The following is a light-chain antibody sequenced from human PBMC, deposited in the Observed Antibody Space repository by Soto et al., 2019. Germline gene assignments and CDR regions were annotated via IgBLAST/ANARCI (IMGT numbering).Light chain of an antibody. Sequence: DIVMTQSPPSLPVTPGEPASFSCRSSQSLLHRNGYNYLDWYLQKPGQPPQLLIYLGSNRASGVPDRFSGSGSGTDFTLKISRVEAEDVGVYYCRQARQTPGTFGQGTRLEI. CDR1: QSLLHRNGYNY. CDR2: LGS. CDR3: RQARQTPGT. V-gene: IGKV2-28*01. J-gene: IGKJ5*01.